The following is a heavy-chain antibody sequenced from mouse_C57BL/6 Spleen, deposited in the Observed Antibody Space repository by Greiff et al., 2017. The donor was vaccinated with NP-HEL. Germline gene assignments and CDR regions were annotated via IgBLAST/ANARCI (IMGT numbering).Heavy chain of an antibody. CDR2: ISSGGSYT. J-gene: IGHJ2*01. CDR1: GFTFSSYG. Sequence: DVQLVESGGDLVKPGGSLKLSCAASGFTFSSYGMSWVRQTLDKRLEWVATISSGGSYTYYPDSVKGRFTISRDNAKNTLYLQMSSLKSEDTAMYYCARHGGGNSFDYWGQGTTLTVSS. CDR3: ARHGGGNSFDY. V-gene: IGHV5-6*01. D-gene: IGHD1-1*02.